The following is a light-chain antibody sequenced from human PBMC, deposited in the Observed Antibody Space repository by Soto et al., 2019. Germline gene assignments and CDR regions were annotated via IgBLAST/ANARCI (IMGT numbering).Light chain of an antibody. J-gene: IGKJ4*01. V-gene: IGKV3-15*01. CDR1: QSFTNN. Sequence: EIVMTQSPATLSVSPGERATLSCRASQSFTNNLAWYQQKPGQAHRLLIYGASTRATDIPARFSGRGSGTEFTLTISALKSEDFAVYFCHQYNNWPLTFGGGTKVEI. CDR2: GAS. CDR3: HQYNNWPLT.